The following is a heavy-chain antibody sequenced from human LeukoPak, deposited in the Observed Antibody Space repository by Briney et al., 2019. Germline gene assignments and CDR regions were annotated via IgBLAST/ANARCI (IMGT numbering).Heavy chain of an antibody. J-gene: IGHJ4*02. CDR3: AREGSGYYLDY. Sequence: EASVKVSCKASRYSFTSYGISWVRQAPGQGLEWMGWISAYNGNTNYAQKLQGRVTMTTDTSTSTAYMELRSLRSDDTAVYYCAREGSGYYLDYWGQGTLVTVSS. CDR2: ISAYNGNT. V-gene: IGHV1-18*01. D-gene: IGHD3-22*01. CDR1: RYSFTSYG.